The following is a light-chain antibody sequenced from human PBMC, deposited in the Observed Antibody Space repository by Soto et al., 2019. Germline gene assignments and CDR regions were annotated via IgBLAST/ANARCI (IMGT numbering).Light chain of an antibody. CDR2: SSN. Sequence: QSVLTQPPSASGTPGQRVTISCSGSSSNIGSNAVNWYQQLPGTAPKLLIYSSNQRPSGVPDRFSGSKSGTSASLAISGLQSEDEADYYCAAWDDNLNGPVFGGGTKVTVL. J-gene: IGLJ2*01. CDR1: SSNIGSNA. CDR3: AAWDDNLNGPV. V-gene: IGLV1-44*01.